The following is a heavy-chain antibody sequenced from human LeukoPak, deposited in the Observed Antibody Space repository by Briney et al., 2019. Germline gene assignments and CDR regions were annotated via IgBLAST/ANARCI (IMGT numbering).Heavy chain of an antibody. CDR1: GGSISSGGYY. D-gene: IGHD3-10*01. V-gene: IGHV4-30-2*01. CDR3: ARVRSGSYDAFDI. CDR2: IYHSGST. Sequence: SETLSLTCTVSGGSISSGGYYWSWIRQPPGKGLEWIGYIYHSGSTYYNPSLKSRVTISVDRSKNQFSLKLSSVTAADTAVYYCARVRSGSYDAFDIWGQGTMVTVSS. J-gene: IGHJ3*02.